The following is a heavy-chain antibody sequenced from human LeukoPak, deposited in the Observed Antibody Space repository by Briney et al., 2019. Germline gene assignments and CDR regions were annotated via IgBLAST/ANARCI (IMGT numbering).Heavy chain of an antibody. CDR2: MSNSGGST. V-gene: IGHV3-23*01. J-gene: IGHJ4*02. Sequence: TGGSLRLSCAASGFTFSSYAMSWVRQAPGKGLEWVSAMSNSGGSTYYADSVKGRFTISRDNSKNTLYLQMNSLRAEDTAVYYCAKYVESGSYYVAYFDHWGQGTLVTVSS. CDR3: AKYVESGSYYVAYFDH. D-gene: IGHD1-26*01. CDR1: GFTFSSYA.